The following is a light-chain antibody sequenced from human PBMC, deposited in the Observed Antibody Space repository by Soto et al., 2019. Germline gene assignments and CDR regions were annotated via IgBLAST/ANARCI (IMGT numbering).Light chain of an antibody. CDR2: EVI. J-gene: IGLJ3*02. V-gene: IGLV2-14*01. Sequence: QSALTQPASVSGSRGQSITISCTGTSSDVGGYNFVSWYQQHPGKAPKFMIYEVINRPSGVSNRFSGSKSGNTASLTISGLRAEDEADYYCTSYTNNKTWVFGGGTKLTVL. CDR1: SSDVGGYNF. CDR3: TSYTNNKTWV.